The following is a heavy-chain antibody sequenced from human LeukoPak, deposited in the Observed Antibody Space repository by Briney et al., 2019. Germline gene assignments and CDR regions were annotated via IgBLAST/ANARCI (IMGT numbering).Heavy chain of an antibody. CDR3: AKSSNWSDNYFDP. D-gene: IGHD6-6*01. V-gene: IGHV1-18*01. Sequence: VASVKVSCKASGYTFTNYGINWVRQAPGQGLEWMGWISGYNGNTNYAQTFQGRVTLTRDTSVTTAYMELSWLRSDDTAVYYCAKSSNWSDNYFDPWGQGTLVTVSS. CDR1: GYTFTNYG. J-gene: IGHJ5*02. CDR2: ISGYNGNT.